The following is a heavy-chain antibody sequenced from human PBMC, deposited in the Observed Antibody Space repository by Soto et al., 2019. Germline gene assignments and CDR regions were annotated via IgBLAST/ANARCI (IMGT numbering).Heavy chain of an antibody. CDR2: ISGSGGST. CDR1: GFTFSSHA. J-gene: IGHJ3*02. CDR3: AAAYYDILTGYYHNAFDI. Sequence: GGSLRLSCAASGFTFSSHAMSWVRQAPGKGLEWVSAISGSGGSTYYADSVKGRFTISRDNSKNTLYLQMNSLRAEDTAVYYCAAAYYDILTGYYHNAFDIWGQGTMVTVSS. D-gene: IGHD3-9*01. V-gene: IGHV3-23*01.